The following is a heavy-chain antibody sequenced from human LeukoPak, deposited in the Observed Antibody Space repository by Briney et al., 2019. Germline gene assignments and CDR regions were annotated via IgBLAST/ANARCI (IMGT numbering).Heavy chain of an antibody. CDR1: GYSFTSYW. CDR3: ARPYYYDSGQYYFHY. V-gene: IGHV5-51*01. J-gene: IGHJ4*02. Sequence: GESLKISCKGSGYSFTSYWIGWVCQMPGKGLEWMAIIYPGDSDTRYSPSFQGQVTISADNSISTAYLQWSSLKASDTAMYYCARPYYYDSGQYYFHYWGQGTLVTVSS. CDR2: IYPGDSDT. D-gene: IGHD3-10*01.